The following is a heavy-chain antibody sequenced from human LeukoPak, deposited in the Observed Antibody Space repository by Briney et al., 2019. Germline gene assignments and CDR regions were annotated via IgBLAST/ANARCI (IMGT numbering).Heavy chain of an antibody. J-gene: IGHJ4*02. Sequence: PWGSLRLSCAASGFTVSSNYMSWVRQAPGKGLEWVSVIYSGGSTYYADSVKGRFTISRDNSKNTLYLQMNSLRAEDTAVYYCARALAVAGLTFDYWGQGTLVTVSS. CDR2: IYSGGST. V-gene: IGHV3-53*01. D-gene: IGHD6-19*01. CDR3: ARALAVAGLTFDY. CDR1: GFTVSSNY.